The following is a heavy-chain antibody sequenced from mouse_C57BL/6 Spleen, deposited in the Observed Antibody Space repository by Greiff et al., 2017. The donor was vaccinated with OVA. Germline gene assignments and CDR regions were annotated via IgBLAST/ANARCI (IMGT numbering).Heavy chain of an antibody. CDR3: GRETGGDEKADFDY. J-gene: IGHJ2*01. Sequence: VQLQQPGAELVKPGASVKMSCKASGYTFTSYWITWVKQRPGQGLEWIGDIYPGSGSTNYNEKFKSKATLTVDTSSSTAYLQLSSLKYEDSAGYYCGRETGGDEKADFDYWGQGTTLTVSS. CDR1: GYTFTSYW. CDR2: IYPGSGST. V-gene: IGHV1-55*01.